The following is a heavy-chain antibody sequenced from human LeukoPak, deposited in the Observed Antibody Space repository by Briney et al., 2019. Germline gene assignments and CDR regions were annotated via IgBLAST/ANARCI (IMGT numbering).Heavy chain of an antibody. V-gene: IGHV3-23*01. CDR2: ISGSGGST. D-gene: IGHD4-17*01. Sequence: PGGSLRLSCAASGFTFSSYAMSWVRQAPGKGLEWVSAISGSGGSTYYADSVKGRFTISRDNSKNTLYLQMNSLRAEDTAVYYCVMPDYGDYVRYYYMDVWGKGTPVTVSS. CDR1: GFTFSSYA. J-gene: IGHJ6*03. CDR3: VMPDYGDYVRYYYMDV.